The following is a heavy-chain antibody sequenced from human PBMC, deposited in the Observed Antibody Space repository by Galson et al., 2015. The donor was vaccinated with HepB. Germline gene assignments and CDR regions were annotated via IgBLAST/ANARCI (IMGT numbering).Heavy chain of an antibody. D-gene: IGHD1-26*01. V-gene: IGHV4-59*01. J-gene: IGHJ6*02. CDR2: IYYSGST. CDR1: GGSISSYY. CDR3: ARDGYSGSYGGYYYGMDV. Sequence: SETLSLTCTVSGGSISSYYWSWIRQPPGKGLEWIGYIYYSGSTNYNPSLKSRVTISVNTSKNQFSLKLSSVTAADTAVYYCARDGYSGSYGGYYYGMDVWGQGTTVTVSS.